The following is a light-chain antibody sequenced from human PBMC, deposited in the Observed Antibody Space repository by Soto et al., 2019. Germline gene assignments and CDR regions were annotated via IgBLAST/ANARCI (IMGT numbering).Light chain of an antibody. V-gene: IGKV3-15*01. CDR2: GAS. CDR3: QQYNNWPLK. CDR1: QSVSSN. Sequence: IVMTQSPATLSVSPWERATLSCRASQSVSSNLAWYQQKPGQAPRLLIYGASTRTTGIPARFSGSGSGTEFTLTISSLQSEDFAVYYCQQYNNWPLKFGQGTKVDIK. J-gene: IGKJ1*01.